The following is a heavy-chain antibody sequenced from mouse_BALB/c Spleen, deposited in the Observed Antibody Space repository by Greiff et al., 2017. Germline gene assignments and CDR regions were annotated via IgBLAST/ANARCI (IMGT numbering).Heavy chain of an antibody. J-gene: IGHJ3*01. CDR3: ASPDWFAY. Sequence: EVKVVESGGGLVQPGGSLKLSCAASGFTFSSYTMSWVRQTPEKRLEWVAYISNGGGSTYYPDTVKGRFTISRDNAKNTLYLQMSSLKSEDTAMYYCASPDWFAYWGQGTLVTVSA. V-gene: IGHV5-12-2*01. CDR1: GFTFSSYT. CDR2: ISNGGGST.